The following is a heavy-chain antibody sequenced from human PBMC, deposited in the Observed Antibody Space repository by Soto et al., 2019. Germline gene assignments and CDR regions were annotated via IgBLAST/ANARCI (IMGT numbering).Heavy chain of an antibody. J-gene: IGHJ5*02. CDR2: INHSGST. CDR1: GGSFSGYY. V-gene: IGHV4-34*01. Sequence: PSETLSLTCAGYGGSFSGYYWSWIRQPPGKGLEWIGEINHSGSTNYNPSLKSRVTISVDTSKNQFSLKLSSVTAADTAVYYCASPKIAFYNWFDPWGQGTLVTVSS. D-gene: IGHD3-3*02. CDR3: ASPKIAFYNWFDP.